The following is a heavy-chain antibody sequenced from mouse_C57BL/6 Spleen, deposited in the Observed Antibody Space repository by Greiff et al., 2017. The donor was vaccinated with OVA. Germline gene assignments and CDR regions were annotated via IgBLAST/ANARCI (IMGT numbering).Heavy chain of an antibody. CDR3: ARSGYSNYDYAMDD. J-gene: IGHJ4*01. CDR2: IYIGNGYT. V-gene: IGHV1-58*01. Sequence: VQLKESGAELVRPGSSVKMSCKTSGYTFTSYGINWVKQRPGQGLEWIGYIYIGNGYTEYNEKFKGKATLTSETSSSTAYMQLSSLTSEESAIYCSARSGYSNYDYAMDDWGQGTSVTVSS. D-gene: IGHD2-5*01. CDR1: GYTFTSYG.